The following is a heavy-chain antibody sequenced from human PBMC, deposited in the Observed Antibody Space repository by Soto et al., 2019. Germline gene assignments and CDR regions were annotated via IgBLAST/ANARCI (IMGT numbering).Heavy chain of an antibody. J-gene: IGHJ4*02. V-gene: IGHV1-18*01. D-gene: IGHD3-22*01. CDR1: GYTFTSYG. CDR2: ISAYNGNT. Sequence: ASVKVSCKASGYTFTSYGISWVRQAPGQGLEWMGWISAYNGNTNYAQKLQGRVTMTTDTSTSTAYMELRSLRSDDTAVYYCARSDYYDSSGYYAYWGQGTLVTVSS. CDR3: ARSDYYDSSGYYAY.